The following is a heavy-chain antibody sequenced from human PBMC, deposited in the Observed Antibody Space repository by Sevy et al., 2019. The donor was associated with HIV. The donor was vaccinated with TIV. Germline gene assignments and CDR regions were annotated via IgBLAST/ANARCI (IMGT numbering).Heavy chain of an antibody. Sequence: GGSLRLSCAASGFTFSSYGMHWVRQAPGKGLEWVAVIWDDGSNKYYADSVKGRFTISRDNSKNTLYLQMNSLRAEDTAVYYCARLKEDYYYYYGMDVWGQGTTVTVSS. J-gene: IGHJ6*02. V-gene: IGHV3-33*01. CDR1: GFTFSSYG. CDR3: ARLKEDYYYYYGMDV. CDR2: IWDDGSNK.